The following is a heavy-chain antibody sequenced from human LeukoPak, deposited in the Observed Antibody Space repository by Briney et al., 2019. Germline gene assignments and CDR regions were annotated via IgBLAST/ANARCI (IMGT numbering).Heavy chain of an antibody. V-gene: IGHV4-38-2*02. CDR2: MYPSGNT. J-gene: IGHJ3*02. Sequence: SETLSLTCSVSGYSISSGYYWGWIRQPPGKGLEWIANMYPSGNTYYNPSLRTRVSISVDSSMNHFSLKMNSVTAADTAVYYCASPRIGSRLVAFDIWGQGTMVAVSS. CDR1: GYSISSGYY. D-gene: IGHD2-8*02. CDR3: ASPRIGSRLVAFDI.